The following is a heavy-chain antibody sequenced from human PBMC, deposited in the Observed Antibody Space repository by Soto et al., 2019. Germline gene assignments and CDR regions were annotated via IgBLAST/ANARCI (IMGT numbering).Heavy chain of an antibody. D-gene: IGHD3-9*01. V-gene: IGHV4-4*07. J-gene: IGHJ4*02. CDR3: ARGGRVTGSYLPNDY. Sequence: KPSETLSLTCTVSGGSFSSYHWSWIRQPAGKGLEWVGRIYPSGNTDYNPSLRSRVTTSVDTSKNQFSLKLSSVTAADTAVYFCARGGRVTGSYLPNDYWGQGTLVTVSS. CDR2: IYPSGNT. CDR1: GGSFSSYH.